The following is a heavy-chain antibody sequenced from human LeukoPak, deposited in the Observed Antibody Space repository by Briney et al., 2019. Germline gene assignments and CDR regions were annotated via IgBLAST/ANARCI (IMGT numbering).Heavy chain of an antibody. CDR1: GFTFSSYS. Sequence: KTGGSLRLSCAASGFTFSSYSMNWVRQAPGKALEWVSSISSSSSYIHYADSVKGRFTISRDNAKNSLYLQMNSLRAEDTAVYYCARDQDGDYFDYWGQGTLVTVSS. CDR2: ISSSSSYI. V-gene: IGHV3-21*01. CDR3: ARDQDGDYFDY. J-gene: IGHJ4*02. D-gene: IGHD2-8*01.